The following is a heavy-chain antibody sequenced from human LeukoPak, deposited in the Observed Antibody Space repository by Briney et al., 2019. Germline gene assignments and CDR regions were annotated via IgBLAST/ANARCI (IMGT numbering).Heavy chain of an antibody. V-gene: IGHV3-21*01. CDR3: ARGLNCSNTSCYLDYFDY. CDR1: GFTFSSYR. D-gene: IGHD2-2*01. Sequence: GGSLRLSCAASGFTFSSYRMNWVRQAPGKGLEWVSSISSSSSYIFYADSVKGRFTISRDNAKNSLYLQRNSLRAEDTAVYYCARGLNCSNTSCYLDYFDYWGQGTLVTVSS. CDR2: ISSSSSYI. J-gene: IGHJ4*02.